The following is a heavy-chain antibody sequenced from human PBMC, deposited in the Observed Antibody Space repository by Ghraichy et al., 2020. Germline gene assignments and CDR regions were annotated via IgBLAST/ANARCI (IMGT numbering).Heavy chain of an antibody. CDR1: GYTLTELS. V-gene: IGHV1-24*01. Sequence: ASVKVSCKVSGYTLTELSMHWVRQAPGKGLEWMGGFDPEDGETIYAQKFQGRVTMTEDTSTDTAYMELSSLRSEDTAVYYCATLWFGEPNPFYYYYGMDVWGQGTTVTVSS. CDR2: FDPEDGET. D-gene: IGHD3-10*01. J-gene: IGHJ6*02. CDR3: ATLWFGEPNPFYYYYGMDV.